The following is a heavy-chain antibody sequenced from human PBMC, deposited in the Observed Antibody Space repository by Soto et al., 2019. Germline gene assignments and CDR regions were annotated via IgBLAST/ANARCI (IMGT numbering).Heavy chain of an antibody. D-gene: IGHD1-26*01. CDR3: ARDGREASGIDV. CDR1: GXSISSHY. Sequence: LSLTFTVSGXSISSHYWSWVRQAPGKGLEWIGCIYYRGNTFYNPSLKSRGTISVDTSNNQFSLKLDSVTTADTAVYYCARDGREASGIDVWGQGTTVTVSS. CDR2: IYYRGNT. J-gene: IGHJ6*02. V-gene: IGHV4-59*11.